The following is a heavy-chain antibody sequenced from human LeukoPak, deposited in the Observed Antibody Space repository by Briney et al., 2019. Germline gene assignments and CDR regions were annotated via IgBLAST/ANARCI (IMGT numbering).Heavy chain of an antibody. J-gene: IGHJ4*02. CDR2: IYSGGAT. CDR3: ARSSSN. D-gene: IGHD6-6*01. CDR1: GFTVSSNY. V-gene: IGHV3-66*01. Sequence: GGSLRLSCAGSGFTVSSNYMSWVRQAPGKGLEWVSVIYSGGATYYADSVNGRFTISRDNSKNTLYLQMNSLTAEDTAVYYCARSSSNWGQGTLVTVSS.